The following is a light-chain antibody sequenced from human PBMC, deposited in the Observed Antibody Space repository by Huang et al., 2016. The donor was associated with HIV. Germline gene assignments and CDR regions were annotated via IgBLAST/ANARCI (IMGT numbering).Light chain of an antibody. CDR2: STS. J-gene: IGKJ1*01. Sequence: DIQMTQSPSSLSPSVGDRVTITCRASQGISNSLAWYQQKPGKAPKLLLRSTSRLESGVPSRFSGSGSGTDYTLTISSLQPEDFATYYCQQYYSTPTFGQGTKVEIK. V-gene: IGKV1-NL1*01. CDR1: QGISNS. CDR3: QQYYSTPT.